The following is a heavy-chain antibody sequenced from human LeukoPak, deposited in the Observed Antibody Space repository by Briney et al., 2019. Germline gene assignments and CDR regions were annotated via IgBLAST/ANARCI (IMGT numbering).Heavy chain of an antibody. CDR1: GGTFSSYA. CDR3: ARGNGGGYSYGYGAFDI. D-gene: IGHD5-18*01. J-gene: IGHJ3*02. Sequence: ASVKVSCKASGGTFSSYAISWVRQAPGQGLEWMGGIIPIFGTANYAQKFQGRVTITADESTSTAYMELSSLRSEDTAVYYCARGNGGGYSYGYGAFDIWGQGTMVTVSS. CDR2: IIPIFGTA. V-gene: IGHV1-69*13.